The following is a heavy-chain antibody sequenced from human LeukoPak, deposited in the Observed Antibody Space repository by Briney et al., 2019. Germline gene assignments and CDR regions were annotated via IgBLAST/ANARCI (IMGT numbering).Heavy chain of an antibody. CDR3: ARGTTVKDY. J-gene: IGHJ4*02. CDR2: IYYSGST. V-gene: IGHV4-39*07. D-gene: IGHD4-11*01. Sequence: SETLSLTCTVSGYSISSSSYYWGWIRQPPGKGLEWIGSIYYSGSTYYNPSLKSRVTISVDTSKNQFSLKLSSVTAADTAVYYCARGTTVKDYWGQGTLVTVSS. CDR1: GYSISSSSYY.